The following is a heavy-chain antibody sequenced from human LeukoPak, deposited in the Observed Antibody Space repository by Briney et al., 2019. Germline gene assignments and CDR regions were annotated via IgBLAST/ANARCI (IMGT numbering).Heavy chain of an antibody. Sequence: PGGSLRLSCAASGFIFSDYYMSWIRQAPGKGLEWVSYISNSGSTIYYADSVKGRFTISRDNAKNSLYLQMNSLRAEDTAVYYCARDTVTIDLDYWGQGTLVTVSS. CDR2: ISNSGSTI. D-gene: IGHD4-17*01. V-gene: IGHV3-11*01. CDR3: ARDTVTIDLDY. J-gene: IGHJ4*02. CDR1: GFIFSDYY.